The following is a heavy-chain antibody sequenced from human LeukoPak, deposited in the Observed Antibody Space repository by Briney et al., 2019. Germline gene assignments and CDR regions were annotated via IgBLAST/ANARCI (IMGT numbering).Heavy chain of an antibody. CDR1: GFTFSTYT. CDR3: AKDSGDFWSGYTNWFDP. V-gene: IGHV3-21*04. CDR2: IYGSSTYI. J-gene: IGHJ5*02. Sequence: PGGSLRLSCAASGFTFSTYTMGWVRQAPGEGLEWVSSIYGSSTYIYYADSVKGRFTISRDNAKNSLYLQMNSLRAEDTALYYCAKDSGDFWSGYTNWFDPWGQGTLVTVSS. D-gene: IGHD3-3*01.